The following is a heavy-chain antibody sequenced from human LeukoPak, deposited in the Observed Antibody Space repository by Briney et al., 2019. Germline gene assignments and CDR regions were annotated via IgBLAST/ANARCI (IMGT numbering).Heavy chain of an antibody. J-gene: IGHJ3*01. CDR3: ARDIELST. D-gene: IGHD3-16*02. V-gene: IGHV3-23*01. CDR2: ISGSGGTT. Sequence: PGGSLRLSCATSGFTSSNYAVSWVRQAPGKGLEWVSSISGSGGTTYYADSVKGRFTISRDNSKDTVYLQMYSLRAEDTAIYNCARDIELSTWGLGTKVTVSS. CDR1: GFTSSNYA.